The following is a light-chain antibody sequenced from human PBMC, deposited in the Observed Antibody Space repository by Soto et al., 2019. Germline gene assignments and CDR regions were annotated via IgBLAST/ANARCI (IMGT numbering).Light chain of an antibody. CDR1: RSNIGSNT. CDR3: AAWDDSLNGVV. J-gene: IGLJ2*01. Sequence: QLVLTQPPSASGTPGQRITISCSGSRSNIGSNTVNWYQQLPGTAPKLLIYINNHRPSGVPDRFSGSKSGTSASLAISGLQSEDEADYYCAAWDDSLNGVVFGGWTKLTVL. CDR2: INN. V-gene: IGLV1-44*01.